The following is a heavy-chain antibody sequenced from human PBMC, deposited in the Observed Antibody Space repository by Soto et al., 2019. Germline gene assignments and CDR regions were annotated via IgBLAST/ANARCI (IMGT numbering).Heavy chain of an antibody. CDR3: ARRGSWSSYDY. J-gene: IGHJ4*02. CDR2: ISGSGGST. CDR1: GFTFSSYA. Sequence: EVQLLESGGGLVQPGGSLRLSCAASGFTFSSYAMRWVRQAPVKGLEWVSAISGSGGSTYYADSVKGRFTISRDNSKNTLYLQMNSLRAEDTAVYYCARRGSWSSYDYWGQGTLVTVSS. V-gene: IGHV3-23*01. D-gene: IGHD1-26*01.